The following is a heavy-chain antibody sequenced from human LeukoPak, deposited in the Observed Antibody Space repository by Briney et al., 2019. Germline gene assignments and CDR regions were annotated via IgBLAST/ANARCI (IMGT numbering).Heavy chain of an antibody. CDR3: AKESGDDSSGYYEVFDY. J-gene: IGHJ4*02. Sequence: GGSLRLSCTASGFTFTSYAMSWVRQAPGKGLEWVSVISGTGGSTNHADSVKGRLTISRDNSKNPLYLQMNSLRAEDTAVYYCAKESGDDSSGYYEVFDYWGQGTLVTVSS. V-gene: IGHV3-23*01. D-gene: IGHD3-22*01. CDR2: ISGTGGST. CDR1: GFTFTSYA.